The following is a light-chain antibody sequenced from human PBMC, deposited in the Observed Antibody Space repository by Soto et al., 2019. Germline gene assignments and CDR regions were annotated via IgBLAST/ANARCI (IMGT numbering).Light chain of an antibody. CDR1: QTISTW. Sequence: DIQMTQSPSTLSASVGDRVTITCRASQTISTWLTWYQHKPGKAPKLLICKASNLETGVPSRFSGSGSGTELTITMRSLEPDHITTYYWHQDNGYWTLGQGTKVEMK. CDR3: HQDNGYWT. J-gene: IGKJ1*01. CDR2: KAS. V-gene: IGKV1-5*03.